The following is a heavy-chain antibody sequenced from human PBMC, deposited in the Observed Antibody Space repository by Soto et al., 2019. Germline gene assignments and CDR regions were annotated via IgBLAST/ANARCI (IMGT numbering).Heavy chain of an antibody. CDR2: ISAYNGNT. D-gene: IGHD3-9*01. V-gene: IGHV1-18*01. J-gene: IGHJ5*02. Sequence: AAVKVSCKASGYTFTSYGMSGVRQARGQGLDWMGWISAYNGNTNYAQKLQGGVTMTTDTSTSTAYMELRRLSSDDTAVYSCARGGDSLSWFDPWGQGTLVTVSS. CDR1: GYTFTSYG. CDR3: ARGGDSLSWFDP.